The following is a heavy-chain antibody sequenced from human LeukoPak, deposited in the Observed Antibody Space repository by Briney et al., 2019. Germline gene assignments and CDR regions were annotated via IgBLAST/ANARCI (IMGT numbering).Heavy chain of an antibody. CDR3: ARDHGYAFDY. D-gene: IGHD5-12*01. V-gene: IGHV3-33*01. CDR2: IWYDGSNK. CDR1: GFTFSSYG. J-gene: IGHJ4*02. Sequence: GRSLRLSCAASGFTFSSYGMHWVRQAPGKGLEWVAVIWYDGSNKFYADSAKGRFTISRDNSKNTLYLQMNSLRAEDTAVYYCARDHGYAFDYWGQGTLVTVSS.